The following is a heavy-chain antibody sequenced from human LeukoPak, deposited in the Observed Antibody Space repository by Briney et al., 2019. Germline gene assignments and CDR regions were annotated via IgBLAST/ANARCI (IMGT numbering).Heavy chain of an antibody. CDR2: IFNSGKT. CDR1: SYSISSGHY. Sequence: SETLSLTCSVSSYSISSGHYWGWIRQPPGKGLEWIGSIFNSGKTYYNPSLMSRVTISVDTSKNQFSLNVRSVTAADTAVYYRARVGVPFPVFDYWGQGTLVTVSS. J-gene: IGHJ4*02. D-gene: IGHD3-3*01. V-gene: IGHV4-38-2*02. CDR3: ARVGVPFPVFDY.